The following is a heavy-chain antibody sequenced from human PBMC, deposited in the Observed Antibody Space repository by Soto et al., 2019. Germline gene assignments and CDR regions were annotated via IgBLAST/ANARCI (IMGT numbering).Heavy chain of an antibody. CDR3: ARDSHLEEWELLIRFDY. D-gene: IGHD1-26*01. J-gene: IGHJ4*02. CDR1: GYTFTSYG. V-gene: IGHV1-18*04. Sequence: ASVKVSCKASGYTFTSYGVSWVRQAPGQGLEWMGWISAYNGNTNYAQKLQGRVTMTTDTSTSTAYMELRSLRSDDTAVYYCARDSHLEEWELLIRFDYWGQGTLVTVSS. CDR2: ISAYNGNT.